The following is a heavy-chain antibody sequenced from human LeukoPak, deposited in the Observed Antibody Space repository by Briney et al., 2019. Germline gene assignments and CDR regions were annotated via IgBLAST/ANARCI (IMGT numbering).Heavy chain of an antibody. J-gene: IGHJ4*02. D-gene: IGHD3-22*01. CDR3: ARDYYDSSGYAYGTIDY. CDR1: GYTFTSYS. CDR2: ISAYNGNT. Sequence: ASVKVSCKASGYTFTSYSISWVRQAPGQGLEWMGWISAYNGNTNYAQKLQGRVTMTTDTSTSTAYMELRSLRSDDTAVYYCARDYYDSSGYAYGTIDYWGQGTLVTVSS. V-gene: IGHV1-18*01.